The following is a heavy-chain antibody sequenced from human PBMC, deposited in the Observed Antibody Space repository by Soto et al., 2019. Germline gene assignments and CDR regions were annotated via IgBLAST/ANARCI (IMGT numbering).Heavy chain of an antibody. D-gene: IGHD6-13*01. Sequence: GGSLRLSCAASGFTFSSYWMHWVRQAPGKGLVWVSRINSDGSITSYADSVKGRFTISRDNAKNTLYLQMNSLRAEDTAVYYCARGGYSSSWNDYWGQGTLVTVSS. CDR2: INSDGSIT. CDR1: GFTFSSYW. CDR3: ARGGYSSSWNDY. J-gene: IGHJ4*02. V-gene: IGHV3-74*01.